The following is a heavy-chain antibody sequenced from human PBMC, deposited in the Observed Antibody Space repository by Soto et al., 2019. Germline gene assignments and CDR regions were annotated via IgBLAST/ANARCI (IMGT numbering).Heavy chain of an antibody. D-gene: IGHD4-17*01. CDR3: VGDYGGLEGFDI. J-gene: IGHJ3*02. CDR1: GITFTKYA. Sequence: EVQLLESGGGLVQPGGSLRLSCAASGITFTKYAMAWVRQAPEKGLEWVSGISGSGGGTYYADSVKGRFTISRDNSKNTMFMQMNSRRAEDTAKYYCVGDYGGLEGFDIWGQGTMVTVSS. V-gene: IGHV3-23*01. CDR2: ISGSGGGT.